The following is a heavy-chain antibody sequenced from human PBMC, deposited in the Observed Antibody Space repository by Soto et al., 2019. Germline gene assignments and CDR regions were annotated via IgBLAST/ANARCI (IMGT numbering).Heavy chain of an antibody. V-gene: IGHV1-18*01. CDR1: GATFSSYA. CDR2: ISAYNGNT. CDR3: ARGQGLGTVGGWFDP. Sequence: ASVKVSCKASGATFSSYAISWVRQAPGQGLEWMGWISAYNGNTNYAQKLQGRVTMTTDTSTSTAYMELRSLRSDDTAVYYCARGQGLGTVGGWFDPWGQGTLVTVSS. D-gene: IGHD4-4*01. J-gene: IGHJ5*02.